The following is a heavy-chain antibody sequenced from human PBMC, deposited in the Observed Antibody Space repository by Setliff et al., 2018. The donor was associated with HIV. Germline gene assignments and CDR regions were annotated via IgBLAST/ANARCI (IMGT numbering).Heavy chain of an antibody. Sequence: PGGSLRLSCAASGFTFSNAWMSWVRQAPGKGLEWVGRIKSKTDGGTTDYAAPVKGRFTISRDDSKNTLYLQMNSLKTEDTAVYYCTTVADNWNDDYYYYMDVWGKGTTVTVSS. CDR1: GFTFSNAW. J-gene: IGHJ6*03. CDR3: TTVADNWNDDYYYYMDV. V-gene: IGHV3-15*01. D-gene: IGHD1-1*01. CDR2: IKSKTDGGTT.